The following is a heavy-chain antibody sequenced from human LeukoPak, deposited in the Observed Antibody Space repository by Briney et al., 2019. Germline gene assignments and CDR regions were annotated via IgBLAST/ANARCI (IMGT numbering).Heavy chain of an antibody. J-gene: IGHJ5*02. CDR2: MNPNSGNT. V-gene: IGHV1-8*01. Sequence: GASVKVSCKASGYTFTSYDINWGRQAAGQGLEWMGWMNPNSGNTGYAQKFQGRVTMTRNTSISTAYMELSSLRSEDTAVYYCARGADCSGGSCYPNWFDPWGQGTLVTVSS. D-gene: IGHD2-15*01. CDR3: ARGADCSGGSCYPNWFDP. CDR1: GYTFTSYD.